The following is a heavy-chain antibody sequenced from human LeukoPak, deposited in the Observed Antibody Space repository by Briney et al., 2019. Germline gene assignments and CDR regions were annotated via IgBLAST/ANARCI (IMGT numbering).Heavy chain of an antibody. CDR2: ISGSGGST. J-gene: IGHJ4*02. CDR1: GFTFSSYA. CDR3: AKDLYDYGDYGDFDY. V-gene: IGHV3-23*01. D-gene: IGHD4-17*01. Sequence: GGSLRLSCAASGFTFSSYAMRWVRQAPGKGLEWVSDISGSGGSTYYADSVKGRFTISRDNSKNTLYLQMNSLRAEDTAVYYCAKDLYDYGDYGDFDYWGQGTLVTVSS.